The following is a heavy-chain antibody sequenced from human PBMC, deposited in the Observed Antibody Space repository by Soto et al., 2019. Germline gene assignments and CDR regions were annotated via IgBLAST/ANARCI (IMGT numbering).Heavy chain of an antibody. CDR3: AKASDDSGYFPFDY. D-gene: IGHD3-22*01. CDR1: GGSISTYY. Sequence: SETLSLTCTVSGGSISTYYWNWIRQPPGKGLEWSGYISYSGNTNYNPSLKSRVTISGDTSKNQFSLKVTSVAAADSAVYYCAKASDDSGYFPFDYWGEGTLVTVSS. J-gene: IGHJ4*02. V-gene: IGHV4-59*01. CDR2: ISYSGNT.